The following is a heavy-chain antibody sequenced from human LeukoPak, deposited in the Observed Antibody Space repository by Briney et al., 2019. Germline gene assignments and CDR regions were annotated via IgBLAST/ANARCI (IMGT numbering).Heavy chain of an antibody. CDR2: INAGNGNT. D-gene: IGHD6-19*01. V-gene: IGHV1-3*01. CDR1: GYTFTSYA. J-gene: IGHJ4*02. CDR3: ARDRNGGIAVAGDFDY. Sequence: ASVKVSCKASGYTFTSYAMHWVRQAPGQRLEWMGWINAGNGNTKYSQKFQGRVTITRDTSASTAYMELSSLRSEDTAVYYCARDRNGGIAVAGDFDYWGQGTLVTVSS.